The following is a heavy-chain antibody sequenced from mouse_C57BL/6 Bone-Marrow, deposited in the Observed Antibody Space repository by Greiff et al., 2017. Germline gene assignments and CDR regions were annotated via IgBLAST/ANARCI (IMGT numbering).Heavy chain of an antibody. V-gene: IGHV3-6*01. Sequence: EVKLQESGPGLVKPSQSLSLTCSVTGYSITSGYYWNWIRQFPGNKLEWIGYISYDGSNNYNPSLKNRISITRDTSKNQFFLKLNSVTTEDTATYYCARVTTVVARYAMDYWGQGTSVTVSS. CDR2: ISYDGSN. J-gene: IGHJ4*01. CDR3: ARVTTVVARYAMDY. D-gene: IGHD1-1*01. CDR1: GYSITSGYY.